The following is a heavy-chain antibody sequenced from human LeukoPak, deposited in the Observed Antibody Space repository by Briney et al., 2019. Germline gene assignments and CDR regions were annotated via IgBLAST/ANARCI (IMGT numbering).Heavy chain of an antibody. V-gene: IGHV3-23*01. J-gene: IGHJ6*03. CDR2: ISGSGGST. CDR3: AKTRRVGTIFGVVIRMAYYYYMDV. D-gene: IGHD3-3*01. CDR1: GFTFSSYA. Sequence: GGSLRLSCAASGFTFSSYAMSWVRQAPGKGLEWVSAISGSGGSTYYADSVKGRFTISRDNSKNTLYLQMNSLRAEDTAVYYCAKTRRVGTIFGVVIRMAYYYYMDVWGKGTTVTVSS.